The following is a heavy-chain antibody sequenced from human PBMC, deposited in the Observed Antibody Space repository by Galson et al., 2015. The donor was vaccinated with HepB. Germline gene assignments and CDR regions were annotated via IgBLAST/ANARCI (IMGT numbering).Heavy chain of an antibody. Sequence: SLRLSCAASGFTFSSYAMHWVRQAPGKGLEWVAVISYDGSNKYYADSVKGRFTISRDNSKNTPYLQMNSLRAEDTAVYYCARGGRYFDWLDAFDIWGQGTMVTVSS. V-gene: IGHV3-30*04. J-gene: IGHJ3*02. CDR3: ARGGRYFDWLDAFDI. CDR2: ISYDGSNK. D-gene: IGHD3-9*01. CDR1: GFTFSSYA.